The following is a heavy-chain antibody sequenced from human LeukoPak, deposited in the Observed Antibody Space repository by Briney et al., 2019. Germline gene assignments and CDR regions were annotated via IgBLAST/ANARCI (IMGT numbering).Heavy chain of an antibody. CDR3: AKAATIYGLVMPDWFDP. D-gene: IGHD3-3*01. V-gene: IGHV3-30*02. Sequence: GGSLRLSCAASGFTFSSYGMNWVRQAPDKGLEWVAFILYDGSDKYYADSVKGRFTVSRDNSKNTLYLQMNSLRPEDTAVYYCAKAATIYGLVMPDWFDPWGQGTLVTVSS. CDR2: ILYDGSDK. CDR1: GFTFSSYG. J-gene: IGHJ5*02.